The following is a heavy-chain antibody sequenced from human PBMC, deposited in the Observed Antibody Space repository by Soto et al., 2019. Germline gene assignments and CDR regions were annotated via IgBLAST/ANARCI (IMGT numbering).Heavy chain of an antibody. CDR1: GYTFTSYD. D-gene: IGHD3-10*01. J-gene: IGHJ4*02. CDR2: MNPDSGDT. CDR3: ARSVGGSNVNFDY. Sequence: QVQLVQSGAEVRTPGASVKVSCKASGYTFTSYDINWVRQATGQGPEWMGWMNPDSGDTGYVQNFRGRVTMTRNTAISTAYMELSSLRSEDTAVYYCARSVGGSNVNFDYWGQGTLVTVSS. V-gene: IGHV1-8*01.